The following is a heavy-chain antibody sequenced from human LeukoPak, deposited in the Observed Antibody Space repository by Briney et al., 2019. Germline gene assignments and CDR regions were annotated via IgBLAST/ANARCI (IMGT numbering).Heavy chain of an antibody. CDR2: INHSGST. J-gene: IGHJ6*03. Sequence: SETLSLTCAVYGGSFSGYYWSWIRQPPGKGLEWIGEINHSGSTNYNPSLKSRVTISVDTSKNQFSLKLSSVTAADTAVYYCARGRRISGSDYYYYMDVWGKGTTLTVSS. CDR1: GGSFSGYY. CDR3: ARGRRISGSDYYYYMDV. D-gene: IGHD3-22*01. V-gene: IGHV4-34*01.